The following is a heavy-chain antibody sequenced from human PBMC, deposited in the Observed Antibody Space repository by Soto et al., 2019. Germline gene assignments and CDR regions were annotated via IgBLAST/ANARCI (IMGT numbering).Heavy chain of an antibody. Sequence: EVQVVESGGGLIQPGGSLRLSCAASGFDVSSYYMSWVRQAPGKGLEWVSVMYNGGSTYYADSVKGRFTISRDNSKNTVYLPMNSLRVEDTAIYYCARRYYSMDVWGQGTTVTVSS. CDR2: MYNGGST. J-gene: IGHJ6*02. CDR1: GFDVSSYY. CDR3: ARRYYSMDV. V-gene: IGHV3-53*01.